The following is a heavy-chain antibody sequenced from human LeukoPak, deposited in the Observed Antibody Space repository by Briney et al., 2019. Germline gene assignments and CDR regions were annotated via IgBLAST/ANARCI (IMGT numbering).Heavy chain of an antibody. V-gene: IGHV4-38-2*01. J-gene: IGHJ3*02. D-gene: IGHD3-22*01. CDR1: GYSISSGYY. CDR3: ARQGEYYYDSSGLAFDI. CDR2: IYHSGST. Sequence: SETLSLTCAVSGYSISSGYYWGWIRQPPGKGVEWIGSIYHSGSTYYNPSLKSRVTISVDTSKNQFSLKLSSVTAADTAVYYCARQGEYYYDSSGLAFDIWGQGTMVTVSS.